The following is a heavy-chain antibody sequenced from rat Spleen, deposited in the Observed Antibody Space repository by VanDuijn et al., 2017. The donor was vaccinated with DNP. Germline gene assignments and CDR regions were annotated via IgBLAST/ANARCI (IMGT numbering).Heavy chain of an antibody. Sequence: VHLVESGGGLVQPGRSLKLSCVASGFTFSKYGMAWVRQAPTKGLEWIAAVSSGGSTYYNSGLKSRLSISRDTSKSQVFLKLNSLQTEDIATYYCARGNYGGYDYWGQGVMVTVSS. D-gene: IGHD1-11*01. CDR3: ARGNYGGYDY. CDR2: VSSGGST. CDR1: GFTFSKYG. V-gene: IGHV2S12*01. J-gene: IGHJ2*01.